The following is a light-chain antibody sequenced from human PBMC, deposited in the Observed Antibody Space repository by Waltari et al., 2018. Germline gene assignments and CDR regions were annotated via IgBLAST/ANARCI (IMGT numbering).Light chain of an antibody. CDR1: RSVSSY. V-gene: IGKV3-11*01. CDR2: EAS. J-gene: IGKJ5*01. CDR3: QQRSNWLIT. Sequence: EIVLTQSPATLSLSHGERATLSSRARRSVSSYLAWYQQNPGQAPRHLIYEASNRATGIPARFSGSGSGTDFTLTISSLEPEDFAVYYCQQRSNWLITFGQGTRLEIK.